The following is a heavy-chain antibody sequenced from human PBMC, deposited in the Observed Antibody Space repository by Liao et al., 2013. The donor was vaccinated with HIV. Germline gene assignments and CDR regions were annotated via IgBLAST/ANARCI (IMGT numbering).Heavy chain of an antibody. CDR1: GGSISTSY. CDR2: IYPSKST. D-gene: IGHD4-11*01. V-gene: IGHV4-4*07. J-gene: IGHJ4*02. CDR3: ARAFDYSNYALEH. Sequence: QVQLQESGPGLVKPSETLSLTCTVSGGSISTSYWNWIRQPAGKGLEWIGQIYPSKSTNYNPSLKSRVTMSVDTSKNQFSLNLTSMTAADTAVYYCARAFDYSNYALEHWGQGTLVTVSS.